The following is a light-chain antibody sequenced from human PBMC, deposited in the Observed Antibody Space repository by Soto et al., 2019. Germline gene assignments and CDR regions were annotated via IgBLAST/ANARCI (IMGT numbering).Light chain of an antibody. CDR2: EVS. CDR3: SSYTSSNTYV. CDR1: SSDVGGYNY. V-gene: IGLV2-14*01. Sequence: QSALTQPASVSGSPGQSITISCTGTSSDVGGYNYVSWYQQHPGKAPKLLIYEVSNRPSGVSNRFSGSKSDSTASLTISGLQAEDEADYYCSSYTSSNTYVFGTGTQLTVL. J-gene: IGLJ1*01.